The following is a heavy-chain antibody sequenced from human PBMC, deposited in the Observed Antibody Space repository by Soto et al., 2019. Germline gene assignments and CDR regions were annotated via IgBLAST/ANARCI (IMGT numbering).Heavy chain of an antibody. CDR2: IYWDDDK. V-gene: IGHV2-5*02. Sequence: QITLNESGPTPVKPRQPLTLTCTFSGFSLTTSGVGVGWIRQSPGKAPEWLALIYWDDDKRYSPPLKSRLTITKDTSKNQVVLTMADLDPADTATYYCAHRVLRTVFGLVTTTAIYFDFWGQGTPVAVSS. J-gene: IGHJ4*02. D-gene: IGHD3-3*01. CDR1: GFSLTTSGVG. CDR3: AHRVLRTVFGLVTTTAIYFDF.